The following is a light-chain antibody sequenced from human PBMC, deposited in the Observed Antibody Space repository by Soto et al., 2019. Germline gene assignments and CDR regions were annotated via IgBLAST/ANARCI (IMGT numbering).Light chain of an antibody. V-gene: IGLV2-8*01. CDR2: EVT. CDR3: CSYADSNDYV. Sequence: QSALTQPPSASGSLGQSVTISCTGTSSDVGAYNYVSWYQQHPGKAPKLMIYEVTRRPSGVPDRFSGSKSGNTASLNVSGLQAEDEADYYCCSYADSNDYVFGTGTKLTVL. CDR1: SSDVGAYNY. J-gene: IGLJ1*01.